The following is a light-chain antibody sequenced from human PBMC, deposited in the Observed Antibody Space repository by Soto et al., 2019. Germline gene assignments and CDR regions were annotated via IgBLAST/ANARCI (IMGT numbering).Light chain of an antibody. CDR1: QSVGNL. Sequence: EIVLAQSPATLSLSPGERATLSCRASQSVGNLLAWYQQKPDQAPRLLIFEASTRATGFPGRISGSGSGTDFSLTISSLETGDCAVYYYQQYKNWTPSTFGGGTKVQIK. J-gene: IGKJ4*01. CDR2: EAS. CDR3: QQYKNWTPST. V-gene: IGKV3-11*01.